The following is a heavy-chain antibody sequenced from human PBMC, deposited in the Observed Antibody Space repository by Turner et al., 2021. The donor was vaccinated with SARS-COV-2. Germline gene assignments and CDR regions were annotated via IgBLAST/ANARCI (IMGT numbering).Heavy chain of an antibody. CDR2: INDAGSEE. V-gene: IGHV3-7*01. J-gene: IGHJ3*02. Sequence: EVQLVESGGGLVQPGGSRRLSCAASGFALSSSWMQWVRQAPGKGLEWVATINDAGSEEYYVGSVKGRFIISRDNAKNTLYLQMNSLRAEDTAVYYCARDHLSFGRAFDIWGQGTMVTVSS. CDR3: ARDHLSFGRAFDI. D-gene: IGHD3-16*01. CDR1: GFALSSSW.